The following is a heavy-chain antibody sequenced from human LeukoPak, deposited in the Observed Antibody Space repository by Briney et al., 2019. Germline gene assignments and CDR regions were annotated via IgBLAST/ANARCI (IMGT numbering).Heavy chain of an antibody. Sequence: SETLSLTCTVSGGSISSYYWSWIRQHPGKGLEWIGYIYYSGSTNYNPSLKSRVTISMDTSTNQFSLKLSSVTAADTAVYYCARVTGVTGTHYYMDVWGKGTTVTDTS. J-gene: IGHJ6*03. D-gene: IGHD1-7*01. V-gene: IGHV4-59*01. CDR2: IYYSGST. CDR3: ARVTGVTGTHYYMDV. CDR1: GGSISSYY.